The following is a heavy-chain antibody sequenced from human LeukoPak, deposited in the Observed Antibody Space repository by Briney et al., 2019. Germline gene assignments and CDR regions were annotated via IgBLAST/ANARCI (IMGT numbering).Heavy chain of an antibody. CDR3: ARGVSPYSSGWYVGY. J-gene: IGHJ4*02. D-gene: IGHD6-19*01. CDR2: ISAYNGNT. Sequence: ASVKVSCKASGHTFTSYGISWVRQAPGQGLEWMGWISAYNGNTNYAQKLQGRVTMTTDTSTSTAYMELRSLRSDDTAVYYCARGVSPYSSGWYVGYWGQGTLVTVSS. CDR1: GHTFTSYG. V-gene: IGHV1-18*01.